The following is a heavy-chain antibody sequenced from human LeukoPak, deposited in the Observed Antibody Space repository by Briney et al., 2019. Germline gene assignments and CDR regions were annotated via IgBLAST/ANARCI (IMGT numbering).Heavy chain of an antibody. J-gene: IGHJ4*02. CDR1: GFTFSNYW. Sequence: GGSLRLSCAASGFTFSNYWMSWVRQAPGKGLEWVANIKQDGSEKSYVDSMKGRFTISRDNAKNSLYLQMNRLRAEDTAVYYCTRDSDHVRDYWGQGTLVTVSS. CDR2: IKQDGSEK. CDR3: TRDSDHVRDY. D-gene: IGHD3-10*01. V-gene: IGHV3-7*01.